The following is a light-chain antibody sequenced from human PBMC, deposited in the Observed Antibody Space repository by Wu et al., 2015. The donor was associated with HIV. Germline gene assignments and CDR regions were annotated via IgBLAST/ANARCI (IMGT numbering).Light chain of an antibody. Sequence: EVVMTQSPATLSVSPGERVTLSCRASESVTMSVVWYQQKPGQAPRLLIYGATTRATGVPARFSGSASGTEFTLTISSLQPEDFATYYCQQLNGYPLTFGGGTKV. CDR2: GAT. J-gene: IGKJ4*01. CDR3: QQLNGYPLT. V-gene: IGKV3-15*01. CDR1: ESVTMS.